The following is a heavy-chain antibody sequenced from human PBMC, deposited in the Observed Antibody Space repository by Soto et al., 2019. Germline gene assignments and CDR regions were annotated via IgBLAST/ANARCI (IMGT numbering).Heavy chain of an antibody. Sequence: EVQLLESGGGLVQPGGSLRLSCAASGFTFSSYAMSWVRQAPGKGLEWVSAISGSGGSTYYADSVKGRFTISRDNSKNTLYLQMNSLRAEDTAVYYCAKGVSSLGFGEFLIDYWGQGTLVTVSS. J-gene: IGHJ4*02. CDR2: ISGSGGST. CDR1: GFTFSSYA. CDR3: AKGVSSLGFGEFLIDY. V-gene: IGHV3-23*01. D-gene: IGHD3-10*01.